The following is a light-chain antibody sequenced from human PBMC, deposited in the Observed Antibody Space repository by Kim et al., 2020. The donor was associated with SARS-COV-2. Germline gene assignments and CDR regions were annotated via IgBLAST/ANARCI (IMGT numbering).Light chain of an antibody. V-gene: IGLV3-19*01. CDR1: SLRSYY. CDR2: GKN. Sequence: SSELTQDPAVSVALGQTVRITCQGDSLRSYYASWYQQKPGQAPVLVIYGKNNRPSGIPDRFSGSSSGNTASLTITGAQAEDEADYYCNSRDSSGNWEVFGGGTKLTVL. CDR3: NSRDSSGNWEV. J-gene: IGLJ3*02.